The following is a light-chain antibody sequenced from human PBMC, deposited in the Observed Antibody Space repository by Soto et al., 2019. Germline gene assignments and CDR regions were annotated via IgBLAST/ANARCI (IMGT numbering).Light chain of an antibody. V-gene: IGKV3-11*01. J-gene: IGKJ4*01. CDR1: QSVSSY. CDR2: DAS. Sequence: EIVLTQSPATLSLSPGERATRSCRASQSVSSYLAWYQQKPGQAPRLLIYDASNRATGIPARFSGSGSGTDFTLTISSLEPEDFAVYCCQQRSNWLTFGGGTKVEIK. CDR3: QQRSNWLT.